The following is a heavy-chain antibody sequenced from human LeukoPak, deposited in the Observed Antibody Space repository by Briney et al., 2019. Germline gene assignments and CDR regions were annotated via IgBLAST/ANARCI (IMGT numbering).Heavy chain of an antibody. CDR3: ARFSNPYYYDSSGYYYFDY. Sequence: SETLSLTCTVSGGSISSYYWSWIRQPPGKGLEWIGYIYYSGSTNYNPSLKSRVTISVDTSKNQFSLKLSSVTAADTAVYYCARFSNPYYYDSSGYYYFDYWGQGTLVTVSP. CDR2: IYYSGST. J-gene: IGHJ4*02. D-gene: IGHD3-22*01. CDR1: GGSISSYY. V-gene: IGHV4-59*01.